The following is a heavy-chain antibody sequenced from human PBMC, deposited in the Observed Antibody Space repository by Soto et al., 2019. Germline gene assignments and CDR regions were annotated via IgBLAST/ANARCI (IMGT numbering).Heavy chain of an antibody. Sequence: KESGPTLVKPTHTLTLTCTFSGFSLSTGGVGVGWIRQPPGKALEWLALIYWDDDKRYTPSLQNRLTITETSYYQVVLTMTNMDPVDTATYYCAHRNVEVVAESTNTFDYWGQGTLVTVSS. CDR3: AHRNVEVVAESTNTFDY. CDR1: GFSLSTGGVG. CDR2: IYWDDDK. D-gene: IGHD2-15*01. J-gene: IGHJ4*02. V-gene: IGHV2-5*02.